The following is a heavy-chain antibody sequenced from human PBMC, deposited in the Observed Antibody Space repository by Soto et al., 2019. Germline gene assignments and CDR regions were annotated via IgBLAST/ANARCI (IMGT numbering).Heavy chain of an antibody. V-gene: IGHV3-33*01. Sequence: QVQLVESGGGVVQPGRSLRLSCAASGFTFSSYGMHWVRQAPGKGLEWVAVIWYDGSNKYYADSVKGRFTISRDNSKNTLYLQMNSLRAEDTAVYYCARDRAGYSIEFDYWGQGTLVTVSS. D-gene: IGHD6-13*01. J-gene: IGHJ4*02. CDR1: GFTFSSYG. CDR2: IWYDGSNK. CDR3: ARDRAGYSIEFDY.